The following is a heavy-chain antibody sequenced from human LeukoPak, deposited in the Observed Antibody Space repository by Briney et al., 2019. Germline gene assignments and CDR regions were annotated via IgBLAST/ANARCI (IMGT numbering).Heavy chain of an antibody. CDR3: ARALTVAVIRAGFDY. V-gene: IGHV3-11*06. Sequence: GGSLRLSCAASGFTFSDYYMSWIRQAPGKGLEWVSYISSSSSYTNYADSVKGRFTISRDNAKNSLYLQMNSLRAEDTAVYYCARALTVAVIRAGFDYWGQGTLVTVSS. J-gene: IGHJ4*02. CDR1: GFTFSDYY. D-gene: IGHD3-22*01. CDR2: ISSSSSYT.